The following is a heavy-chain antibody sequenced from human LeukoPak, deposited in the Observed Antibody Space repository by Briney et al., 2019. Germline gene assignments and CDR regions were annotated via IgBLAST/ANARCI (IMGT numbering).Heavy chain of an antibody. CDR3: ARGGFVVVPAAMGNWFDP. CDR1: GGSFSGYC. Sequence: SETLSLTCAVYGGSFSGYCWSWIRQPPGKGLEWIGEINHSGSTNYNPSLKSRVTISVDTSKNQFSLKLSSVTAADTAVYYCARGGFVVVPAAMGNWFDPWGQGTLVTVSS. D-gene: IGHD2-2*01. CDR2: INHSGST. J-gene: IGHJ5*02. V-gene: IGHV4-34*01.